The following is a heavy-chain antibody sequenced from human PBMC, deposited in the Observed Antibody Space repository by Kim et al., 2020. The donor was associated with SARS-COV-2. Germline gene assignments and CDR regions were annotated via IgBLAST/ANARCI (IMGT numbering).Heavy chain of an antibody. J-gene: IGHJ4*02. V-gene: IGHV4-39*07. CDR3: ARRRRDGQNYFDF. D-gene: IGHD3-10*01. Sequence: SETLSLTCTVSGGSISSSSYYWGWIRQPPGKGLEWIGNIYYSGSTYYNPSLKSRVTISVDTSKNQFSLRLNSVTAADTAVYYCARRRRDGQNYFDFWGLG. CDR1: GGSISSSSYY. CDR2: IYYSGST.